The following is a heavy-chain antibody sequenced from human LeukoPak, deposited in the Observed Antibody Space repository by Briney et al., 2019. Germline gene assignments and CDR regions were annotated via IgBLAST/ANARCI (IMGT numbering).Heavy chain of an antibody. Sequence: GGSLRLSCAASGFTFRSCALSWVRQGPGRGLEWVSTVSVSGGTTYYADSVKGRFTISRDNCKNTLYLLMNSLRAEDTAVYFCSKELHGSGNYAFDYWGQGTLVTVSS. CDR2: VSVSGGTT. J-gene: IGHJ4*02. CDR3: SKELHGSGNYAFDY. D-gene: IGHD3-10*01. V-gene: IGHV3-23*01. CDR1: GFTFRSCA.